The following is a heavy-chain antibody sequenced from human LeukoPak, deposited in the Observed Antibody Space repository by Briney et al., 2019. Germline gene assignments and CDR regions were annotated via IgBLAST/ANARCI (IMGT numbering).Heavy chain of an antibody. V-gene: IGHV4-38-2*01. Sequence: SETLSLTCAVSGYSISSGYYWGWIRQPPGKGLEWIGSIYHSGSTYYNPSLKSRVTISVDTSKNQFSLKLSSVTAADTAVYYCARSPDYYYDSSGYYSTYFDYWGQGTLATVSS. CDR2: IYHSGST. CDR3: ARSPDYYYDSSGYYSTYFDY. D-gene: IGHD3-22*01. CDR1: GYSISSGYY. J-gene: IGHJ4*02.